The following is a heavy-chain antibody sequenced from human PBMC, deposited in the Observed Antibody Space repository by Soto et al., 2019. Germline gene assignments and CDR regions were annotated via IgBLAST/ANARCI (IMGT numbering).Heavy chain of an antibody. CDR1: GYNFTNYY. CDR3: ARGDNDY. CDR2: IHPDGGHT. J-gene: IGHJ4*02. V-gene: IGHV1-46*01. Sequence: ASVKVSCKASGYNFTNYYVQWVRQAPGQGLEWLGVIHPDGGHTTYSQKFHDRVTMTRDTFTSTVYMELSSLRSEDTAVYYCARGDNDYWGQGTLVTVSS.